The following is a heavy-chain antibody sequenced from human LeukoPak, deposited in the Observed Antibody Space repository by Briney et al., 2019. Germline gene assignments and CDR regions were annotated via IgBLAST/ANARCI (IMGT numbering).Heavy chain of an antibody. D-gene: IGHD3-22*01. V-gene: IGHV3-23*01. J-gene: IGHJ4*02. CDR3: PTTTLEYDSSGYSAQFDN. CDR1: GFTFSIYA. CDR2: ISGSGGST. Sequence: PGGSLRLSCAASGFTFSIYAMSWVRQAPGKGLEWVSAISGSGGSTYYADSVKGRFTISIDNSKNTLYLQMNSLRAEDTAVYSCPTTTLEYDSSGYSAQFDNWGQGTLVTVSS.